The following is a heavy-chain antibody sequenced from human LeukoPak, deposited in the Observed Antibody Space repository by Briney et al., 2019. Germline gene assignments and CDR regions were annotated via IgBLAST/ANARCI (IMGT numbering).Heavy chain of an antibody. CDR3: ARAALQLWLHPDY. D-gene: IGHD5-18*01. J-gene: IGHJ4*02. V-gene: IGHV4-30-4*08. CDR2: IYYSGST. CDR1: GGSISSGDYY. Sequence: SETLSLTCTVSGGSISSGDYYWSWIRQPPGKGLEWIGYIYYSGSTYYNPSLKSRVTISVDTSKNQFSLKLSSVTAADTAVYYCARAALQLWLHPDYWGQGTMVTVSS.